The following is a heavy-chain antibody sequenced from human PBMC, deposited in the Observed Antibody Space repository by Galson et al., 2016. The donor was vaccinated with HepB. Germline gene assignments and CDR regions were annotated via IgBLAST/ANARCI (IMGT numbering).Heavy chain of an antibody. V-gene: IGHV3-23*03. J-gene: IGHJ4*02. CDR1: GFTFSSYV. CDR3: AKDPLGVDEFDY. CDR2: INSRDTRT. Sequence: SLRLSCAASGFTFSSYVMSWVRQAPGKGLEWVSRINSRDTRTDYADSVKGRFNIFRDSSRNTLFLQMNSLRDEDTAVYYCAKDPLGVDEFDYWGQGTLVTVSS. D-gene: IGHD2-8*01.